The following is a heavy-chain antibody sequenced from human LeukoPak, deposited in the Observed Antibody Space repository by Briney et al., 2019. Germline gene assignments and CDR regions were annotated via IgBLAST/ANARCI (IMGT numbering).Heavy chain of an antibody. CDR1: GYTFTSYG. D-gene: IGHD1-26*01. CDR2: INTNTGNP. J-gene: IGHJ6*02. Sequence: ASVKVSCKASGYTFTSYGIHWVRRAPGQGLDWMGWINTNTGNPTYAQGFTGRSVFSLETSVSTSYLQITSLKAEDTAVYYCARGRGSSARLGYFYYYIDVWGQGTTVTVSS. CDR3: ARGRGSSARLGYFYYYIDV. V-gene: IGHV7-4-1*02.